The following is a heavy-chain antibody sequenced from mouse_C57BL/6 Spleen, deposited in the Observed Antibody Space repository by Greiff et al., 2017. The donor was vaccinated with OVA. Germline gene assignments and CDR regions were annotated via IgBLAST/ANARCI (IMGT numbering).Heavy chain of an antibody. CDR1: GYTFTSYW. CDR2: IHPNSGST. CDR3: ALVFYRWFLDY. J-gene: IGHJ2*01. D-gene: IGHD2-1*01. Sequence: QVQLQQPGAELVKPGASVKLSCKASGYTFTSYWMHWVKQRPGQGLEWIGMIHPNSGSTNYNEKFKSKATLTVDKSSSTAYMQLSSLTSEDSAVYYGALVFYRWFLDYWGQGTTLTVSS. V-gene: IGHV1-64*01.